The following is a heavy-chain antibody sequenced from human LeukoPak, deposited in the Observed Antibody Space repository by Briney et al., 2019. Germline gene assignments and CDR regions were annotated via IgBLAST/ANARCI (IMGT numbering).Heavy chain of an antibody. V-gene: IGHV3-9*01. CDR3: ARGDGFMIRD. J-gene: IGHJ4*02. CDR2: ISWNSGSI. CDR1: GFTFDDYA. D-gene: IGHD3-10*01. Sequence: GGSLRLSCAASGFTFDDYAMHWVRQAPGKGLEWVSGISWNSGSIGYADSVKGRFTISRDNAKNSLYLQMNSLRVEDTAVYYCARGDGFMIRDWGQGTLVTVSS.